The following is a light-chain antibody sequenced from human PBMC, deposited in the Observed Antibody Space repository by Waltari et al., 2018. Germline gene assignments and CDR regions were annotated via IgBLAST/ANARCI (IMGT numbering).Light chain of an antibody. CDR1: LSGFYSYNTKNY. CDR3: QQYYSTPRT. J-gene: IGKJ1*01. V-gene: IGKV4-1*01. CDR2: WAS. Sequence: VMPHSPDSLVVSLGSRAPTNCMCTLSGFYSYNTKNYLGWYQQKPGQPPKLLIYWASTRESGVPARFSGSGSGTDFTLTISSLQSEDVAVYYYQQYYSTPRTFGQGTKVEIK.